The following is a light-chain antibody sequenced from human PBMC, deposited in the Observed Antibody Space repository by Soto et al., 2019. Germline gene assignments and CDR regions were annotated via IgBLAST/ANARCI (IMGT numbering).Light chain of an antibody. V-gene: IGKV1-33*01. J-gene: IGKJ4*01. CDR2: DAS. Sequence: DVQMTQSPSSLSASVGDRVTITCQASHDIIKSLNWYQHKSQRAHKLLISDASNLETGIPSRCSGSGSKTTFTFNISDLQTEDVATYYCQQHNNLPFTFGGGTRVEI. CDR3: QQHNNLPFT. CDR1: HDIIKS.